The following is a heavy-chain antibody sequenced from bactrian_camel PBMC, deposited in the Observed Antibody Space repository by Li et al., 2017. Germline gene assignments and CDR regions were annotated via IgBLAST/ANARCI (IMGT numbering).Heavy chain of an antibody. CDR2: IMSDGRL. CDR1: GYTFDDNFG. CDR3: AADDRPNSLRGAWEYTY. J-gene: IGHJ4*01. V-gene: IGHV3S53*01. D-gene: IGHD1*01. Sequence: VQLVESGGGSVQTGGSLTLSCTASGYTFDDNFGKAWYRQAPGNECELVASIMSDGRLYYRGSVKGRFTVSGDNAKNTLYLQMNSLKPEDTGIYYCAADDRPNSLRGAWEYTYWGQGTQVTVS.